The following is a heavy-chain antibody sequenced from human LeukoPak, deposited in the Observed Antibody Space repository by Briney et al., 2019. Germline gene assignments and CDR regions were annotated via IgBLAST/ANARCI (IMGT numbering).Heavy chain of an antibody. CDR3: GRVQSPPDSAFSVDS. CDR1: GFTFNNCW. Sequence: GGSLRLSCAASGFTFNNCWMTWVRQAPGKGLEWVANIKPDGSEKYYVDSVKGRFTISRDNAENSLYLQMNSLRVEDTAIYYCGRVQSPPDSAFSVDSWGLGTLVIVSS. J-gene: IGHJ4*02. V-gene: IGHV3-7*01. CDR2: IKPDGSEK. D-gene: IGHD4-11*01.